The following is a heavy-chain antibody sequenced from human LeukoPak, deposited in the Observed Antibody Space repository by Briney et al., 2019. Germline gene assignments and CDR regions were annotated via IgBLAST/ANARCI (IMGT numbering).Heavy chain of an antibody. J-gene: IGHJ4*02. CDR1: GGSISSGAYY. Sequence: PSETLSLTCTVSGGSISSGAYYWSWIRQHPGEGLECIGYIYDSGSTYYNPSLKSRLTISLDTSNNQFSLRLSSVTAADTAVYYCARGHYYDSGEAFFDYWGQGALVTVSS. CDR2: IYDSGST. CDR3: ARGHYYDSGEAFFDY. D-gene: IGHD3-10*01. V-gene: IGHV4-31*03.